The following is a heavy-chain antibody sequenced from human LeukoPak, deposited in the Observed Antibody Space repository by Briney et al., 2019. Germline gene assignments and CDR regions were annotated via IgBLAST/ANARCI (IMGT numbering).Heavy chain of an antibody. Sequence: GGSLRLSCAASGFTFSSYSMNWVRQAPGKGLECVSSISSSSSYIYYADSVKGRFTISRDNAKNSLYLQMNSLRAEDTAVYYCARGRSYYDILTGPSSWGQGTTVTVSS. CDR1: GFTFSSYS. CDR3: ARGRSYYDILTGPSS. V-gene: IGHV3-21*01. D-gene: IGHD3-9*01. J-gene: IGHJ6*02. CDR2: ISSSSSYI.